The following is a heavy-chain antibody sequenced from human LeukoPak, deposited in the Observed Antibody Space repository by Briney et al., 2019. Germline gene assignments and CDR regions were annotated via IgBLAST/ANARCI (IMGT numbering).Heavy chain of an antibody. J-gene: IGHJ4*02. V-gene: IGHV4-59*01. D-gene: IGHD6-13*01. CDR2: IYYSGST. CDR3: ARDGDSSSWAFDY. Sequence: PSETLSLTCTVSGGSISSYYWSWIRQPPGKGLEWIGYIYYSGSTNYNPSLKSRVTISVDTSKSQFSLKLSSVTAADTAVYYCARDGDSSSWAFDYWGQGTLVTVSS. CDR1: GGSISSYY.